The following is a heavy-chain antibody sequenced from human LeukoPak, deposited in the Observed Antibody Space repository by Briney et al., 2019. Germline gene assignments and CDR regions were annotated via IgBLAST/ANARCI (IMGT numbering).Heavy chain of an antibody. CDR1: GGSISSYY. J-gene: IGHJ3*02. CDR3: ARGVVPAAASYDVDAFDI. CDR2: IYYSGST. D-gene: IGHD2-2*01. V-gene: IGHV4-59*01. Sequence: SETLSLTCTVSGGSISSYYWSWIRQPPGKGLEWIGYIYYSGSTNYNPSLKSRVTISVDTSKNQFSLKLSSVTAADTAVYYCARGVVPAAASYDVDAFDIWGQGTMVTVSS.